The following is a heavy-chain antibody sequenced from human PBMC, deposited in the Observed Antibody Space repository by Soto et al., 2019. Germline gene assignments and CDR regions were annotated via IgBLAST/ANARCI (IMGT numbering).Heavy chain of an antibody. D-gene: IGHD1-1*01. CDR3: ARGEMSTISFDY. J-gene: IGHJ4*02. CDR1: GFTSTDYY. Sequence: GGSLRLSCAASGFTSTDYYMSWIRQAPGKGLEWVSYISSSDNTIYYADSVKGRFTISRDNTKDSLYLQMNSLRAEDTAVYYCARGEMSTISFDYWGQGILVTVSS. V-gene: IGHV3-11*01. CDR2: ISSSDNTI.